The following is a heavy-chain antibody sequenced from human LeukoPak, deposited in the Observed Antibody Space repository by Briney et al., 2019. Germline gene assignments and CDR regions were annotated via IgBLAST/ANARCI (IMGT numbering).Heavy chain of an antibody. CDR1: GGTFSSYA. V-gene: IGHV1-69*05. CDR2: IIPIFGTA. CDR3: ARGPGSYRDDY. Sequence: SVKVSCKASGGTFSSYAISWVRQAPGQGHEWMGRIIPIFGTANYAQKFQGRVTITTDESTSTAYMELSSLRSEDTAVYYCARGPGSYRDDYWGQGTLVTVSS. J-gene: IGHJ4*02. D-gene: IGHD3-10*01.